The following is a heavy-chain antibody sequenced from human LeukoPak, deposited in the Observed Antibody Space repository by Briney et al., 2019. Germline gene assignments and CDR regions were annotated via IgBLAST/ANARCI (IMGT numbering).Heavy chain of an antibody. D-gene: IGHD3-22*01. J-gene: IGHJ4*02. V-gene: IGHV1-69*05. CDR3: ARDVNPHTYYYDSSGYYPQVGFDY. Sequence: SVKVSCKASGGTFSSYAIILVRQAPGQGLEWMGGIIPIFGTANYAQKFQGRVTITTDESTSTAYMELSSLRSEDTAVYYCARDVNPHTYYYDSSGYYPQVGFDYWGQGTLVTVSS. CDR2: IIPIFGTA. CDR1: GGTFSSYA.